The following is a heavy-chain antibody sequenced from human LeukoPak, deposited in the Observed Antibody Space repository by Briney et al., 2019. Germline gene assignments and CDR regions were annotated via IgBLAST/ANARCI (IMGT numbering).Heavy chain of an antibody. D-gene: IGHD2/OR15-2a*01. V-gene: IGHV4-31*03. CDR2: IYNTGST. CDR3: ARDHDSTNYQPRRHYFDL. CDR1: GGSIRSGYYY. Sequence: NPSQTLSLTCNVSGGSIRSGYYYWNWIRQHPGKGLEWFAKIYNTGSTYYNPSLRSRLSLSIDTSKNQFSLKLSSVTAADTAMYYCARDHDSTNYQPRRHYFDLWGRGTLVTVSS. J-gene: IGHJ2*01.